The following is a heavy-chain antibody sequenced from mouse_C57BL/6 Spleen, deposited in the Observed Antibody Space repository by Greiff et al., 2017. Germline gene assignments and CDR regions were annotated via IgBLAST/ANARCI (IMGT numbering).Heavy chain of an antibody. CDR3: TRWGGMATGY. Sequence: QVQLQQSGAELVRPGASVTLSCKASGYTFTDYEMHWVKQTPVHGLEWIGAIDPETGGTAYNQKFKGKAILTADKSSSTAYMELRSLTSEDSAVYYCTRWGGMATGYWGQGTTLTVSS. CDR2: IDPETGGT. V-gene: IGHV1-15*01. J-gene: IGHJ2*01. CDR1: GYTFTDYE. D-gene: IGHD6-1*01.